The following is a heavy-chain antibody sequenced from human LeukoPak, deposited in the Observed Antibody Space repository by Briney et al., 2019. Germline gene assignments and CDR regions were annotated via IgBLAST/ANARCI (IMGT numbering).Heavy chain of an antibody. CDR3: ARASYYYGSGSYYKPKPFDY. CDR2: INHSGST. V-gene: IGHV4-34*01. D-gene: IGHD3-10*01. CDR1: GGSFSGYY. Sequence: SETLSLTCAVYGGSFSGYYWSWIRQPPGKGLEWIGEINHSGSTNYNPSLKSRVTISVDTSKNQFSLKLSSVTAADTAVYYCARASYYYGSGSYYKPKPFDYWGQGTLVTVSS. J-gene: IGHJ4*02.